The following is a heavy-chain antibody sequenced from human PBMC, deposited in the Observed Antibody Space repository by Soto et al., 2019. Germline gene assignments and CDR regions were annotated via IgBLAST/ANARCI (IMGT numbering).Heavy chain of an antibody. CDR2: ISSSGSTI. V-gene: IGHV3-48*03. D-gene: IGHD1-26*01. Sequence: EVQLVESGGGLVQPGGSLRLSCAASGFTFSSYEMNWVRQAPGKGLEWVSYISSSGSTIYYADSVKGRFTISRDNAKNSLYLQMNSLRAEDTAVYYCARVGSGSDGIDYWGQGTLVTVSS. J-gene: IGHJ4*02. CDR3: ARVGSGSDGIDY. CDR1: GFTFSSYE.